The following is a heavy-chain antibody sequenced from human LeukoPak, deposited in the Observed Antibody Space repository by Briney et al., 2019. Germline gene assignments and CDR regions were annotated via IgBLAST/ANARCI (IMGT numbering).Heavy chain of an antibody. CDR3: ARVGLRLGELSVY. J-gene: IGHJ4*02. Sequence: SETLSLTCTVYGGSFSGYYWSWIRQPPGKGLEWIGEIDHSGSTYYNPSLKSRVTISVDTSKNQFSLKLSSVTAADTAVYYCARVGLRLGELSVYWGQGTLVTVSS. CDR1: GGSFSGYY. V-gene: IGHV4-34*01. D-gene: IGHD3-16*02. CDR2: IDHSGST.